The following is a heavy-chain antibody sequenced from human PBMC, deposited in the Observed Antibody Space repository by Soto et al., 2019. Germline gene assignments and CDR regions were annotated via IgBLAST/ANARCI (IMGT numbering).Heavy chain of an antibody. V-gene: IGHV4-30-4*01. CDR1: GGSISSGDYY. Sequence: PSETLSLTCTVSGGSISSGDYYWSWIRQPPGKGLEWIGYIYYSGSTYYNPSLKSRVTISVDTSKNQFSLKLSSVTAADTAVYNCARISSKYCTNGVCYIPYFDYWGQGTLVTVSS. D-gene: IGHD2-8*01. J-gene: IGHJ4*02. CDR3: ARISSKYCTNGVCYIPYFDY. CDR2: IYYSGST.